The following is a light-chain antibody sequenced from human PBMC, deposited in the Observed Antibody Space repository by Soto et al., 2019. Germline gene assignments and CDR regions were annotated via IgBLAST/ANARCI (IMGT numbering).Light chain of an antibody. CDR3: QRYGSSRWT. CDR2: GAS. J-gene: IGKJ1*01. CDR1: QSVSSSY. V-gene: IGKV3-20*01. Sequence: EIVLTQSPGTLSLSPGERATLSCRASQSVSSSYLAWYQQKPGQAPRLLIYGASSRATGIPDRFSGSGSGTDFTLTISRLEPEDFAVYYCQRYGSSRWTFGQGTKV.